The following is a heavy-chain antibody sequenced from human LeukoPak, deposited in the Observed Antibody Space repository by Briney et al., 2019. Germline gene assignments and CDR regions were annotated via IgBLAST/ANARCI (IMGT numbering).Heavy chain of an antibody. J-gene: IGHJ6*02. Sequence: GGSLRLSCAASGFTLSTYEMNWVRQAPGKGLEWVAYIGRYGVTSYYADSVKGRFTISGDNAKNSLNLQMNSLRAEDTAVYYCATLSDRNFYYSYGLDVWGQGTTVTVS. CDR2: IGRYGVTS. CDR1: GFTLSTYE. CDR3: ATLSDRNFYYSYGLDV. D-gene: IGHD1-14*01. V-gene: IGHV3-48*03.